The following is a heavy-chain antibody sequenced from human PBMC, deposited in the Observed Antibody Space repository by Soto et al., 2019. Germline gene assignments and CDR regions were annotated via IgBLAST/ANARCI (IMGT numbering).Heavy chain of an antibody. CDR3: ARPFTIFEGSAD. D-gene: IGHD3-3*02. J-gene: IGHJ4*02. V-gene: IGHV4-34*01. Sequence: PAETLSLTCAVYGGSFSGYYWSWIRQPPGKGLEWIGEINHSGSTNYNPSLKSRVTISVDTSKNKFSLKLSSVTAADTAVYYCARPFTIFEGSADWGQGNLVTVS. CDR2: INHSGST. CDR1: GGSFSGYY.